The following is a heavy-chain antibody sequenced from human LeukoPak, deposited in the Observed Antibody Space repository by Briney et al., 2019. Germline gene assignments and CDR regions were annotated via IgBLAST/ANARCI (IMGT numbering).Heavy chain of an antibody. CDR1: GFTFSRYV. J-gene: IGHJ5*02. D-gene: IGHD6-13*01. V-gene: IGHV3-30*04. Sequence: QPGGSLRLSCAASGFTFSRYVMIWVRQAPGKGLQWVSTISHDGDNKYYVDSVKGRFTISRDNSKNTLYLQMNSLRAEDTAVYYCAKEIAAAGTSWFDPWGQGTLVTVSS. CDR3: AKEIAAAGTSWFDP. CDR2: ISHDGDNK.